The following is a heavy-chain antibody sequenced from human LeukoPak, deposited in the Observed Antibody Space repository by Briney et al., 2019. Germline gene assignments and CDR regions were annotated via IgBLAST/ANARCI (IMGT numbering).Heavy chain of an antibody. Sequence: ASVKVSCKASGYTFTSYGISWVRQAPGQGLEWMGWISAYNGNTNYAQKLRGRVTMTTDTSTSTAYMELRSLRSDDTAVYYCARDQITFGGVIVDYWGQGTLVTVSS. CDR3: ARDQITFGGVIVDY. D-gene: IGHD3-16*02. CDR1: GYTFTSYG. CDR2: ISAYNGNT. V-gene: IGHV1-18*01. J-gene: IGHJ4*02.